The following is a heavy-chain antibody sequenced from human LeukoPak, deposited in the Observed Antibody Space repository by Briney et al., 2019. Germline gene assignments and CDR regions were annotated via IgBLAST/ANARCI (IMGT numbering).Heavy chain of an antibody. CDR1: GGSISSYY. CDR3: AREQYSYDSSHAFDI. Sequence: SETLSLTCTVSGGSISSYYWSWIRQPPGKGLEWIGYIYYSGSTNYNPSLKSRVTISVDTSKNQFSLKLSSVTAADTAVYYCAREQYSYDSSHAFDIWGQGTMVTVSS. V-gene: IGHV4-59*01. J-gene: IGHJ3*02. CDR2: IYYSGST. D-gene: IGHD3-22*01.